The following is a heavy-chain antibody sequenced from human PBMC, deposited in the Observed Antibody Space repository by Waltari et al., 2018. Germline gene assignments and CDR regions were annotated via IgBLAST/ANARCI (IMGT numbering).Heavy chain of an antibody. CDR3: AKGYGDYDPPFLDY. Sequence: EVQLLESGGGLVQPGGSLRLSCAASGFTFSSYAMSWVRQAPGKGLEWVSAISGSGGSTYYADAVKRRFTISRDNSKNTLYLQMNSLRAEETAVYYCAKGYGDYDPPFLDYWGQGTLVTVSS. CDR1: GFTFSSYA. CDR2: ISGSGGST. D-gene: IGHD4-17*01. V-gene: IGHV3-23*01. J-gene: IGHJ4*02.